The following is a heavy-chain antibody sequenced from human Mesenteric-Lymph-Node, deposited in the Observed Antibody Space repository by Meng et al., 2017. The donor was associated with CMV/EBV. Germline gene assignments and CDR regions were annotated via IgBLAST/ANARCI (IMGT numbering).Heavy chain of an antibody. CDR3: ARASTSYDILTGYFPNGLDV. V-gene: IGHV3-48*04. Sequence: GGPLRLSCAASGFRFSSHSMMWFPQAPGKGLEWISYIRSSSEAKYYADSVKGRFTISRDNAKNSVYLQMNILRAEDTAVYYCARASTSYDILTGYFPNGLDVWGQGTTVTVSS. D-gene: IGHD3-9*01. CDR2: IRSSSEAK. CDR1: GFRFSSHS. J-gene: IGHJ6*02.